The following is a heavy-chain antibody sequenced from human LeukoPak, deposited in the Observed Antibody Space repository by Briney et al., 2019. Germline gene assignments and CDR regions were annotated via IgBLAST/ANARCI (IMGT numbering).Heavy chain of an antibody. CDR2: IKQDGSEK. J-gene: IGHJ4*02. CDR3: ARDLYNWNYQRFDY. CDR1: GFTFSSYW. D-gene: IGHD1-7*01. V-gene: IGHV3-7*01. Sequence: GGSLRLSCAASGFTFSSYWMSWVRQAPGKGLEWVANIKQDGSEKYYVDSVKGRFTISRDNAKNSLYLQMNSLRAEDTAVYYCARDLYNWNYQRFDYWGQGTLVTVSS.